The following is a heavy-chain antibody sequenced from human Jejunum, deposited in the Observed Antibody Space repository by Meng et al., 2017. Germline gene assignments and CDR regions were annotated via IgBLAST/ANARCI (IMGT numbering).Heavy chain of an antibody. Sequence: QVQLVESWGGVVQPGRSLRLSCAASGFTFKTYGIHWVRQAPGKGLEWVSLISDDGSERYYADTVKGRFFISRDNSKNTLSLQMNSLRPEDTAVYYCARRQWNSKTFDSWVRGTLVTVSS. CDR2: ISDDGSER. V-gene: IGHV3-30-3*01. CDR1: GFTFKTYG. D-gene: IGHD1-7*01. J-gene: IGHJ4*02. CDR3: ARRQWNSKTFDS.